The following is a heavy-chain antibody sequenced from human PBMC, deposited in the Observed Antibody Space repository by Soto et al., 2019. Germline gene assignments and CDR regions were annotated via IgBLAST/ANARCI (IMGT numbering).Heavy chain of an antibody. V-gene: IGHV1-69*06. CDR1: GGNFSSCS. CDR3: ASTYGDYTSLFDP. D-gene: IGHD4-17*01. Sequence: ASVKVSCKASGGNFSSCSISWVRQAPGQGLEWMGGIIPIFGTANYAQKFQGRVTITADKSTSTAYMELRSLRSEDSAVYSCASTYGDYTSLFDPWGQGTQVTVSS. CDR2: IIPIFGTA. J-gene: IGHJ5*02.